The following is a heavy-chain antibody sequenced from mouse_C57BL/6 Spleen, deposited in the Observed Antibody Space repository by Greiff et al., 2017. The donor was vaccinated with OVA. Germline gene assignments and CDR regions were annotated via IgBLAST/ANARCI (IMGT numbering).Heavy chain of an antibody. CDR3: AREDDAMDY. CDR2: ISDGGSYT. V-gene: IGHV5-4*01. CDR1: GFTFSSYA. Sequence: EVKVEESGGGLVKPGGSLKLSCAASGFTFSSYAMSWVRQTPEKRLEWVATISDGGSYTYYPDNVKGRFTISRDNAKNNLYLQMSHLKSEDTAMYYCAREDDAMDYWGQGTSVTVSS. J-gene: IGHJ4*01.